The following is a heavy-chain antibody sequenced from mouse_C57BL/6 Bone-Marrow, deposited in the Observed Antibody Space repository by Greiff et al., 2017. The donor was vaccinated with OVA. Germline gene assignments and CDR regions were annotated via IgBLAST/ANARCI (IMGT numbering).Heavy chain of an antibody. CDR3: ARELLNYWYFDV. CDR2: IRNKANGYTT. D-gene: IGHD1-1*01. CDR1: GFTFTDYY. Sequence: EVQGVESGGGLVQPGGSLSLSCAASGFTFTDYYMSWVRQPPGKALEWLGFIRNKANGYTTEYSASVKGRFTISRDNSQSILYLQMNALRAEDSATYYCARELLNYWYFDVWGTGTTVTVSS. J-gene: IGHJ1*03. V-gene: IGHV7-3*01.